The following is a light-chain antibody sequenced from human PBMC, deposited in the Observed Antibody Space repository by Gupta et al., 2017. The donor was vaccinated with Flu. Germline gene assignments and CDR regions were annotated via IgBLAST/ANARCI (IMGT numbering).Light chain of an antibody. J-gene: IGLJ2*01. CDR2: EVS. CDR1: SSDVGDYKY. Sequence: ITISCTGTSSDVGDYKYVSWYQQHPGKAPKLMIYEVSKRPAWVSTRFSGSKSGNTASLTISGLQAEDEADYYCTSYVSSATLVFGGGTKLTVL. V-gene: IGLV2-14*01. CDR3: TSYVSSATLV.